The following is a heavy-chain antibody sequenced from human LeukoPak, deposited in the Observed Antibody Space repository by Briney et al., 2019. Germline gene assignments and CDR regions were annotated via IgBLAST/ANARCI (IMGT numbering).Heavy chain of an antibody. CDR1: GGSISRYY. D-gene: IGHD5-18*01. V-gene: IGHV4-4*07. CDR3: PSYMVTRFDP. CDR2: IYTSGST. Sequence: SGTLSLTCTVSGGSISRYYWSWIGQPAGKGLEWIGRIYTSGSTNYNPSLKSRGTISVDTSKNQVSPKPSHVTAAGTCVYYCPSYMVTRFDPWGKGTLVTVSS. J-gene: IGHJ5*02.